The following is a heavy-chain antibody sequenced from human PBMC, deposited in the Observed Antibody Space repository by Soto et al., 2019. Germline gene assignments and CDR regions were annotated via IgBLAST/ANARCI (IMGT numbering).Heavy chain of an antibody. J-gene: IGHJ5*02. Sequence: SETLSLTCTVSGGSIGGTYWSWIRQPPGKGLEYIGYIYYSGSTNYNPSLKSRVTISVDTSKNQFSLKLSSVTAADTAVYYCARVVRGVIIRWFDPWGQGTLVTVSS. V-gene: IGHV4-59*01. CDR1: GGSIGGTY. D-gene: IGHD3-10*01. CDR3: ARVVRGVIIRWFDP. CDR2: IYYSGST.